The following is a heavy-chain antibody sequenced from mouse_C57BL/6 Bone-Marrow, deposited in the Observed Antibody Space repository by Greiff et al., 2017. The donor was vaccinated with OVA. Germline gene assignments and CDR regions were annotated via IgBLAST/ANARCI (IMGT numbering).Heavy chain of an antibody. CDR3: AYYGSSFYYAMDY. J-gene: IGHJ4*01. CDR2: ISYDGSN. CDR1: GYSITSGYY. Sequence: EVQLQESGPGLVKPSQSLSLTCSVTGYSITSGYYWNWIRQFPGNKLEWMGYISYDGSNNYNPSLKNRTSITRDTSKNQFFLKLNSVTTEDTATYYCAYYGSSFYYAMDYWGQGTSVTVSS. D-gene: IGHD1-1*01. V-gene: IGHV3-6*01.